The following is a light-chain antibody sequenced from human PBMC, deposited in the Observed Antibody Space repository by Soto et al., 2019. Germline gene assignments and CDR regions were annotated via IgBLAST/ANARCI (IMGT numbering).Light chain of an antibody. V-gene: IGLV2-14*01. Sequence: QSALTQPASVSGSPGQSITISCTGTSSDVGGYNFVSWYQHHPGKAPKLMISGVTNRPSGISDRFSGSKSGNTASLTISGLQADDEADYYCTSYTTRSKSVLFGGGTKPTVL. CDR1: SSDVGGYNF. J-gene: IGLJ2*01. CDR2: GVT. CDR3: TSYTTRSKSVL.